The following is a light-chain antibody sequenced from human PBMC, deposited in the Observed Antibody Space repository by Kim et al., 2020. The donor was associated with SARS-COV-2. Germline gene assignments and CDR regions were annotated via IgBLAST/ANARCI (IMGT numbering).Light chain of an antibody. Sequence: KTVTISCNGSSCSIASNYVQWYQQRPGSAPTTVIYGHNQRPSGVPDRFSGSIDSSSNSASLTISGLTTEDEADYYCQSYDSTTLWVFGGGTQLTVL. CDR3: QSYDSTTLWV. J-gene: IGLJ3*02. V-gene: IGLV6-57*02. CDR1: SCSIASNY. CDR2: GHN.